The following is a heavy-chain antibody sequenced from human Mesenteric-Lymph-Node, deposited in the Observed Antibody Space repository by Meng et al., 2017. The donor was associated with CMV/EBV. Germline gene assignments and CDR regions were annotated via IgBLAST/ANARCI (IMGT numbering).Heavy chain of an antibody. Sequence: GGSLRLSCAASGFTFSSYAMHWVRQAPGKGLEWVAVISYDGSNKYYADSVKGRFTISRDNSKNTLYLQMNSLRAEDTAVYYCARTLGVAEEGYFDYWVQGTLVTVSS. V-gene: IGHV3-30*04. CDR2: ISYDGSNK. CDR3: ARTLGVAEEGYFDY. CDR1: GFTFSSYA. J-gene: IGHJ4*02. D-gene: IGHD3-3*01.